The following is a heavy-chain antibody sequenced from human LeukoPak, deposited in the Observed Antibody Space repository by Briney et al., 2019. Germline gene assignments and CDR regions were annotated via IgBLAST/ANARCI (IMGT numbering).Heavy chain of an antibody. Sequence: PGGSLRLSCTVSGFTFGNYAMTWVRQGPGKGLESVSSASTDGTPYYANSVKGRFTVSRDNSKSTLYLRMNSLRAEDTAVYYCAKLGHGGYYSYTDVWGKGTTVTVSS. D-gene: IGHD2-21*01. CDR1: GFTFGNYA. V-gene: IGHV3-23*01. J-gene: IGHJ6*03. CDR2: ASTDGTP. CDR3: AKLGHGGYYSYTDV.